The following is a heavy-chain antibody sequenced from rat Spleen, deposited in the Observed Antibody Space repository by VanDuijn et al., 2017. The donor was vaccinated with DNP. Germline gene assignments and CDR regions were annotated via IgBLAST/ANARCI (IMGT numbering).Heavy chain of an antibody. J-gene: IGHJ2*01. CDR3: STGYGGPDY. V-gene: IGHV5-27*01. CDR1: GFTFCNYD. D-gene: IGHD1-11*01. CDR2: ISPSGGST. Sequence: EVQLVESGGGLVQPGRSLKLSCAASGFTFCNYDMAWVRQAPTKGLEWVASISPSGGSTYYRDSVKGRFTVSRDNAKSSLYLQMDSLRSEDTATYYCSTGYGGPDYWGQGVMVTVSS.